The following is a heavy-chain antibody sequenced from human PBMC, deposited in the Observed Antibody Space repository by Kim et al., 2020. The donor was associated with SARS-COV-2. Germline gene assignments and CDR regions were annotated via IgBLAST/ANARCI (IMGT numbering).Heavy chain of an antibody. D-gene: IGHD5-12*01. Sequence: SETLSLTCTVSSGSISSDAHNWAWIRQPPGKGLEWIGSIHYSGSTPHNPSLERRVTTSIDTSKNEFSLKLTSVTAADTAVYYCAGLAVVGWATNEYWGQGSLVTVSS. CDR3: AGLAVVGWATNEY. J-gene: IGHJ4*02. V-gene: IGHV4-39*01. CDR1: SGSISSDAHN. CDR2: IHYSGST.